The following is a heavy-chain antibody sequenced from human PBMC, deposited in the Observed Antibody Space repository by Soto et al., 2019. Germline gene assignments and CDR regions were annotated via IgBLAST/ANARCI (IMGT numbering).Heavy chain of an antibody. V-gene: IGHV3-15*01. CDR3: TTASGDYPADY. J-gene: IGHJ4*02. CDR1: GFTFSNAW. Sequence: EVQLVESGGGLVKPGGSLRLSCAASGFTFSNAWMSWVRQAPGKGLEWVGRIKSKTDVGTTDYAAPVKGRFTISRDDSKNTLYLQMTSLKPEDTGLYYCTTASGDYPADYWGQGTLVTVSS. D-gene: IGHD4-17*01. CDR2: IKSKTDVGTT.